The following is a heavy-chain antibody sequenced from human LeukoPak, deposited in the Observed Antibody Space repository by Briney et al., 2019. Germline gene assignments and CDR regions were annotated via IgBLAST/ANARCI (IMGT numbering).Heavy chain of an antibody. J-gene: IGHJ6*03. Sequence: ASVKVSCKASGYTFTSYDINRVRQATGQGLEWMGWMNPNSGNTGYAQKFQGRVTMTRDTSTSTVYMDLSGLRSEDTAIYYCARGYYSYYMDVWGKGTTVTISS. CDR2: MNPNSGNT. CDR1: GYTFTSYD. V-gene: IGHV1-8*01. CDR3: ARGYYSYYMDV.